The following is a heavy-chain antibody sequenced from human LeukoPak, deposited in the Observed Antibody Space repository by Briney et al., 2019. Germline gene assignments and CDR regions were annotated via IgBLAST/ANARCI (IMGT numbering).Heavy chain of an antibody. CDR2: ISGSGGST. V-gene: IGHV3-23*01. CDR3: AKDIVGALDY. J-gene: IGHJ4*02. D-gene: IGHD1-26*01. Sequence: GGSLRLSCAASGFTFSSYPMSWARQATGKGLEWVSAISGSGGSTYYADSVKGQFTISRDNAKNTLYLQMNSLRAEDTAVYYYAKDIVGALDYWGQGTRVTVSS. CDR1: GFTFSSYP.